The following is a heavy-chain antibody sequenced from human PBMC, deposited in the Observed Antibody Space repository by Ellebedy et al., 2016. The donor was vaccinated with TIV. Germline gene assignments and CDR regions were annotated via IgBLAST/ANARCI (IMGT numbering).Heavy chain of an antibody. CDR2: IYISGAT. Sequence: PSETLSLTCVVSGDSISKFHWSWIRQTAGEGLEWIGRIYISGATDYNPSLKSRVTMSVDTSKNQFSLRMDSVTAADSAVYYCARDGNTVAAYGMDVWGQGTTVTVSS. CDR1: GDSISKFH. CDR3: ARDGNTVAAYGMDV. D-gene: IGHD1/OR15-1a*01. J-gene: IGHJ6*02. V-gene: IGHV4-4*07.